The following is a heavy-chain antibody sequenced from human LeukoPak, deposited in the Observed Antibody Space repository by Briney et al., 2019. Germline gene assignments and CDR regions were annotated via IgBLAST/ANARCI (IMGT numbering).Heavy chain of an antibody. D-gene: IGHD6-13*01. Sequence: GGSLRLSCAASGFTLSSHMMSWVRQAPGKGLEWVANIKHDGSEKYYVDPVKGRFTISRDNAKNSLYLEMNSLRAEDTAVYYCARITGIAAAGDYWGQGTLVTVSS. J-gene: IGHJ4*02. V-gene: IGHV3-7*04. CDR3: ARITGIAAAGDY. CDR1: GFTLSSHM. CDR2: IKHDGSEK.